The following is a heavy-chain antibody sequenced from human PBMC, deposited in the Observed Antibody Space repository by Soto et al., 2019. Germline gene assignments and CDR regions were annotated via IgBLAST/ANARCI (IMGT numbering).Heavy chain of an antibody. CDR1: GLTFSSYA. CDR2: ITAIGDTT. V-gene: IGHV3-23*01. Sequence: EVQLLESGGGLVQPGGSLRLSCAASGLTFSSYALGWVRQAPGKGLEWVSAITAIGDTTYYADSVKGRFTISRDNSKTTLFLQMDSLRAEDTAVYVCAKDLRGPTAGTWYFDLWGRGTLVTVSS. CDR3: AKDLRGPTAGTWYFDL. D-gene: IGHD6-13*01. J-gene: IGHJ2*01.